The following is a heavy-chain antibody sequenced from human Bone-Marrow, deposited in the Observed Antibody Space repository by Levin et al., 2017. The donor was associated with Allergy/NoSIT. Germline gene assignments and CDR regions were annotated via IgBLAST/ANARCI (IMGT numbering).Heavy chain of an antibody. D-gene: IGHD6-6*01. CDR3: ARASGAARVRRNWFDP. Sequence: ASVKVSCKASGYTFTSYDINWVRQATGQGLEWMGWMNPNSGNTGYAQKFQGRVTMTRNTSISTAYMELSSLRSEDTAVYYCARASGAARVRRNWFDPWGQGTLVTVSS. V-gene: IGHV1-8*01. CDR1: GYTFTSYD. CDR2: MNPNSGNT. J-gene: IGHJ5*02.